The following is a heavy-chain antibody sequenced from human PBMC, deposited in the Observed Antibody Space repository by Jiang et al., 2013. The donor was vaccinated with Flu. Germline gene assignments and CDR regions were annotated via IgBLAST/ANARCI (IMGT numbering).Heavy chain of an antibody. Sequence: EWIGSIYYSGSTYYNPSLKSRVTISVDTSKNQFSLKLSSVTAADTAVYYCARQVGYSGSYYGLDAFDIWGQGTRVTVSS. CDR3: ARQVGYSGSYYGLDAFDI. J-gene: IGHJ3*02. D-gene: IGHD1-26*01. V-gene: IGHV4-39*01. CDR2: IYYSGST.